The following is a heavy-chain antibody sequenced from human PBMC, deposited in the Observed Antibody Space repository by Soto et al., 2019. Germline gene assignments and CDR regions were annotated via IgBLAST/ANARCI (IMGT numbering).Heavy chain of an antibody. J-gene: IGHJ4*02. Sequence: SETLSLTCAVSGDSVSTGSWWGWIRQPPGKGLEWIGYIYHSGSTFYNPSLQNRVTMSVDTSKNQFSLNLKSVTAVDTAVYYCARYFCNYTNCNGEFDYWGQGTLVTVSS. CDR2: IYHSGST. V-gene: IGHV4-28*01. CDR1: GDSVSTGSW. D-gene: IGHD3-3*01. CDR3: ARYFCNYTNCNGEFDY.